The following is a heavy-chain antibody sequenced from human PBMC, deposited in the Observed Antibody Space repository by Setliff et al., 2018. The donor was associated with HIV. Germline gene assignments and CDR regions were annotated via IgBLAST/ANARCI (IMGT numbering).Heavy chain of an antibody. CDR2: LFYNGNT. Sequence: SETLSLTCTVSGGSISNNSYYWGWVRQPPGKGLELIGNLFYNGNTYYNPSLKSRVTISVDTSKNQFSLKLSSVTAADTAIYFCERQFRYPNRAVAGVDYWGQGTLVTVSS. CDR1: GGSISNNSYY. CDR3: ERQFRYPNRAVAGVDY. D-gene: IGHD6-19*01. J-gene: IGHJ4*02. V-gene: IGHV4-39*01.